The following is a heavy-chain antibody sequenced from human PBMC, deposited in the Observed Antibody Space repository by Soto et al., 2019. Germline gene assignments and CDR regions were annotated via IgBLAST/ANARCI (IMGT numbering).Heavy chain of an antibody. CDR1: GFTFSTYG. Sequence: GGSLRLSCEASGFTFSTYGMHWVRQAPGKGLEWVAVIWYDGTNEYYADSVKGRFTISRDNSKNTLYLEMNSLRAEDTAVYYCARKPGANLVDHWGQGTLVTVSS. CDR3: ARKPGANLVDH. J-gene: IGHJ4*02. D-gene: IGHD2-8*02. V-gene: IGHV3-33*01. CDR2: IWYDGTNE.